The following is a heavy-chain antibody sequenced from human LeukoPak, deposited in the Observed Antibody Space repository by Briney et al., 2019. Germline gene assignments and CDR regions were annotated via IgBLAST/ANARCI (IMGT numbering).Heavy chain of an antibody. Sequence: GGSLRLSCAASGFTFSSYEMHWVRQAPGKGLEWVSYISSSGSTIYYADSVKGRFTISRDNAKNSLYLQMNSLRAEDTAVYYCARVVGSSGWYLGYWGQGTLVTVSS. V-gene: IGHV3-48*03. D-gene: IGHD6-19*01. CDR1: GFTFSSYE. J-gene: IGHJ4*02. CDR2: ISSSGSTI. CDR3: ARVVGSSGWYLGY.